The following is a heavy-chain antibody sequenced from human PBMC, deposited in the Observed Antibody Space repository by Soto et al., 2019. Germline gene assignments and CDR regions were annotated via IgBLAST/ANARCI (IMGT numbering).Heavy chain of an antibody. V-gene: IGHV3-21*01. CDR3: ARDGVPWSGYYSESSVPSYYYMDV. Sequence: GGSLRLSCAASGFTFSSYSMNWVRQAPGKGLEWVSSISSSSSYIYYADSVKGRFTISRDNAKNSLYLQMNSLRAEDTAVYYCARDGVPWSGYYSESSVPSYYYMDVWGKGTTVTVSS. D-gene: IGHD3-3*01. J-gene: IGHJ6*03. CDR2: ISSSSSYI. CDR1: GFTFSSYS.